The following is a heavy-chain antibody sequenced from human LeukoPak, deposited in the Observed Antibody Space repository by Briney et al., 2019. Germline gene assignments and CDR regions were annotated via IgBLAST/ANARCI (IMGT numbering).Heavy chain of an antibody. J-gene: IGHJ4*02. Sequence: GGSLRLSCEASGFTFSDSAMSWVRQASGRWLEWVSLISASGGNSYYADSVKGRFTVSRDSSENTLHLQMNSLRAEDTAVYYCARDIELSCWGQGTLVTVSS. CDR2: ISASGGNS. D-gene: IGHD1-26*01. CDR3: ARDIELSC. V-gene: IGHV3-23*01. CDR1: GFTFSDSA.